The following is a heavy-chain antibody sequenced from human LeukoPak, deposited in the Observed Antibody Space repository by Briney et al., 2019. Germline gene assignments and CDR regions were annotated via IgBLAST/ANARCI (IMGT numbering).Heavy chain of an antibody. Sequence: GGSLRLSCAASGFSVSGNYMSWVRQAPGKALEWVPVIYADDKTFYADSVKGRFTISRDNSKNTLYLQMDSLRVEDTAVYYCVRRSIGGNWGIFDYWGQGSLVIVSS. J-gene: IGHJ4*02. CDR2: IYADDKT. CDR1: GFSVSGNY. CDR3: VRRSIGGNWGIFDY. D-gene: IGHD7-27*01. V-gene: IGHV3-53*01.